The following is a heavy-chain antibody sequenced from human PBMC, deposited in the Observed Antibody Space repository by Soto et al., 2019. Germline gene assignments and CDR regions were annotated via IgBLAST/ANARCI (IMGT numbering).Heavy chain of an antibody. CDR1: GGSISSSSYY. Sequence: SETLSLTCTVSGGSISSSSYYWGWIRQPPGKGLEWIGSIYYSGSTYYNPSLKSRVTISVDTSKNQFSLKLSSVTAADTAVYYCASQSYHWFDPWGQGTLVTVPS. J-gene: IGHJ5*02. CDR2: IYYSGST. D-gene: IGHD3-10*01. V-gene: IGHV4-39*01. CDR3: ASQSYHWFDP.